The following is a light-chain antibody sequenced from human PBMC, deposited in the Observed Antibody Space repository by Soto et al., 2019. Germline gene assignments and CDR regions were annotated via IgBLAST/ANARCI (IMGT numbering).Light chain of an antibody. V-gene: IGKV1-27*01. J-gene: IGKJ3*01. CDR3: QKYNRAPFT. Sequence: DIQMTQSPSSLSGSVGDRVTITCRASQGISDYLAWYQQKPGKVPKLLIYAATTLQPGVPPRFSGSGSGTDFTLTISSLQPEDVATYYCQKYNRAPFTFGPGTKVDIK. CDR2: AAT. CDR1: QGISDY.